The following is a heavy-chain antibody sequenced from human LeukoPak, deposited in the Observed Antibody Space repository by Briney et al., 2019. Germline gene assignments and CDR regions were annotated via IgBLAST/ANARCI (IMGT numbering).Heavy chain of an antibody. CDR2: ISGSGGST. D-gene: IGHD2-2*01. Sequence: GGSLRLSCAASGFTFSSYGMSWVRQAPGKGLEWVSAISGSGGSTYYADSVKGRFTISRDNSKNTLYLQMNSLRAEDTAVYYCARGGRRYCSSTSCYYFDYWGQGTLVTVSS. CDR1: GFTFSSYG. J-gene: IGHJ4*02. CDR3: ARGGRRYCSSTSCYYFDY. V-gene: IGHV3-23*01.